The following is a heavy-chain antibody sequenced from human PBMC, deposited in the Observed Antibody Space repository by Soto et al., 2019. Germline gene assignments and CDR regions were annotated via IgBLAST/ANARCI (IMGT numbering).Heavy chain of an antibody. CDR3: ARPSLRGVPLNAFDI. Sequence: ASVKVSCKASGYTFASYYMHWVRQAPGQGLEWMGGIIPSFGTTNYAQKFQGRVTMTADESTSTAYMELSSLRSEDTAVYYCARPSLRGVPLNAFDIWGQGTMVTVS. D-gene: IGHD3-10*01. CDR2: IIPSFGTT. V-gene: IGHV1-69*13. CDR1: GYTFASYY. J-gene: IGHJ3*02.